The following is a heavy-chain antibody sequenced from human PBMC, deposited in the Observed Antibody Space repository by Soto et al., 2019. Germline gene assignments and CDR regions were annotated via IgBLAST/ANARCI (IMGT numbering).Heavy chain of an antibody. V-gene: IGHV1-69*06. J-gene: IGHJ4*02. D-gene: IGHD3-16*02. CDR3: ASYVWGSYRYAPFDY. CDR1: GGTFSSYA. CDR2: IIPIFGTA. Sequence: SVKVSCKASGGTFSSYAISWVRQAPGQGLEWMGGIIPIFGTANYAQKSQGRVTITADKSTSTAYMELSSLRSEDTAVYYCASYVWGSYRYAPFDYWGQGTLVTVSS.